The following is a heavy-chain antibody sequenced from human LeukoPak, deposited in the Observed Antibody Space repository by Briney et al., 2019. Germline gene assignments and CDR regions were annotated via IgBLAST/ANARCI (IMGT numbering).Heavy chain of an antibody. Sequence: QAGGSLRLSCAASGFILSDYWMHWVRQAPGKELVWVSRINTDGGFTRYADSVQGRFIISRDTAKNTLFLQMNSLRAEDTAVYYCAREAKVRGALQYWGQRILVTVPS. J-gene: IGHJ4*02. CDR2: INTDGGFT. V-gene: IGHV3-74*01. CDR1: GFILSDYW. CDR3: AREAKVRGALQY. D-gene: IGHD4/OR15-4a*01.